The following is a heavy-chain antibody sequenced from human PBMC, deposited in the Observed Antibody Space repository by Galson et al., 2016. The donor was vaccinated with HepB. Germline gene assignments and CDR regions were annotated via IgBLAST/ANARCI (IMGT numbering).Heavy chain of an antibody. CDR3: TRDREGAEAAPSLGLGFYYYYYMDG. CDR1: GFTVNNNQ. V-gene: IGHV3-53*01. Sequence: SLRLSCAASGFTVNNNQMAWVRQAPGKGLEWVSAIKSGGSTYYADSVKGRFTISRDNWKNRLYLQMNSLRADDTAVYYCTRDREGAEAAPSLGLGFYYYYYMDGWGMGTTVTVSS. D-gene: IGHD3-16*01. CDR2: IKSGGST. J-gene: IGHJ6*03.